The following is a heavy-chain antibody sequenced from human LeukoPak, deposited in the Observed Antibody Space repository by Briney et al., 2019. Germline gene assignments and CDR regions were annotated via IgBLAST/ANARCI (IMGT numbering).Heavy chain of an antibody. D-gene: IGHD2-2*01. V-gene: IGHV3-23*01. J-gene: IGHJ6*02. CDR2: ISGSGGST. CDR3: ASTDIVVVPAAHYYYYYGMDV. Sequence: GGSLRLSCAASGFTVSSNYMSWVRQAPGKGLEWVSAISGSGGSTYYADSVKGRFTISRDNSKNTLYLQMNSLRAEDTAVYYCASTDIVVVPAAHYYYYYGMDVWGQGTTVTVSS. CDR1: GFTVSSNY.